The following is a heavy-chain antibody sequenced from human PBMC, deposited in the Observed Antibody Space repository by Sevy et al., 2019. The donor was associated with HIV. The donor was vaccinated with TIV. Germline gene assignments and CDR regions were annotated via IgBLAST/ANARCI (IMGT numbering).Heavy chain of an antibody. CDR2: ISDRGTTI. CDR1: GFTFNDYY. CDR3: AREGDLRYFDF. Sequence: GGSLRLSCAASGFTFNDYYMSWIRQSPGKGLEWLSYISDRGTTIYYADSVKGRFTISRDNAKSLMYLQMNSLKTEDTAIHYCAREGDLRYFDFWGRGTLVTVSS. D-gene: IGHD3-10*01. V-gene: IGHV3-11*01. J-gene: IGHJ2*01.